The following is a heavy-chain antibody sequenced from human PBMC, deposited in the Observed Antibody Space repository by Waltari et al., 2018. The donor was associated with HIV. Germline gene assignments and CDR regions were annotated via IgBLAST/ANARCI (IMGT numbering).Heavy chain of an antibody. CDR2: ISYDGSNK. D-gene: IGHD3-3*01. CDR1: GFTFSSYA. J-gene: IGHJ4*02. Sequence: VQLVESGGGVVQPGRSLRLSCAASGFTFSSYAMPWVRQAPGKGLEWVTVISYDGSNKYYADSVKGRFTISRDNSKNTLYLQMNSLRAEDTAVYYCARDAYYDFWSGREGYDYWGQGTLVTVSS. CDR3: ARDAYYDFWSGREGYDY. V-gene: IGHV3-30*04.